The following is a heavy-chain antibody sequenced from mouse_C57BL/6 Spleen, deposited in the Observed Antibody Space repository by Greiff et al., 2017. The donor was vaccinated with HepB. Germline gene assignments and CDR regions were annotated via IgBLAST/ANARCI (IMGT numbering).Heavy chain of an antibody. CDR2: INPSNGGT. CDR1: GYTFTSYW. Sequence: QVQLQQPGTELVKPGASVKLSCKASGYTFTSYWMHWVKQRPGQGLEWIGNINPSNGGTNYNEKFKSKATLTVDKSSSIAYMQLSSLTSEDSAVYYCARSMGYDGYSAWFAYWGQGTLVTVSA. D-gene: IGHD2-3*01. J-gene: IGHJ3*01. V-gene: IGHV1-53*01. CDR3: ARSMGYDGYSAWFAY.